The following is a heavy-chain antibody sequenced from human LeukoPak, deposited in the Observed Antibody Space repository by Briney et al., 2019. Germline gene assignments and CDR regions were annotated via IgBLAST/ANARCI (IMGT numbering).Heavy chain of an antibody. Sequence: SETLSPTCTVSGGSISSYYWSWIRQPPGKGLEWIGYIYYSGSTNYNPSLKSRVTISVDTSKNQFSLKLSSVTAADTAVYYCAQIYYDFWSGYFGRTGWFDPWGQGTLVTVSS. D-gene: IGHD3-3*01. V-gene: IGHV4-59*01. CDR3: AQIYYDFWSGYFGRTGWFDP. CDR2: IYYSGST. J-gene: IGHJ5*02. CDR1: GGSISSYY.